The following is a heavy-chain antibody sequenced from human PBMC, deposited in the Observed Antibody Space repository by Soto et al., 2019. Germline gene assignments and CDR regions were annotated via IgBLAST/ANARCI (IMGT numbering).Heavy chain of an antibody. CDR2: IIPILGIA. CDR3: AREGGGFTWGVWDFDY. CDR1: GGTFSSYT. V-gene: IGHV1-69*08. J-gene: IGHJ4*02. D-gene: IGHD3-10*01. Sequence: QVQLVQSGAEVKKPGSSVKVSCKASGGTFSSYTISWVRQAPGQGLEWMGRIIPILGIANYAQKFQGKVTSAADKCTTTGYRELSSLRSEDTAGCYCAREGGGFTWGVWDFDYWGQGTLVTVSS.